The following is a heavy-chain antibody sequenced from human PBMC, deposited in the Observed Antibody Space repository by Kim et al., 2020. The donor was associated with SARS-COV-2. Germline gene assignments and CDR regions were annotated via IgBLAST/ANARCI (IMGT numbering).Heavy chain of an antibody. CDR3: AKDRVGYSSGWPYYYYGMDV. Sequence: GGSLRLSCAASGFTFSSYGMHWVRQAPGKGLEWVAVISYDGSNKYYADSVKGRFTISRDNSKNTLYLQMNSLRAEDTAVYYCAKDRVGYSSGWPYYYYGMDVWGQGTTVTVSS. CDR1: GFTFSSYG. CDR2: ISYDGSNK. V-gene: IGHV3-30*18. J-gene: IGHJ6*02. D-gene: IGHD6-19*01.